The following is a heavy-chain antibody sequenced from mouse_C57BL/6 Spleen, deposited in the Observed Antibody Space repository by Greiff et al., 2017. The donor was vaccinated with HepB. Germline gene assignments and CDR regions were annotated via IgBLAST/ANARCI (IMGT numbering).Heavy chain of an antibody. J-gene: IGHJ3*01. CDR3: ARVYDYEGCFAY. CDR2: IYPSDSET. D-gene: IGHD2-4*01. CDR1: GYTFTSYW. V-gene: IGHV1-61*01. Sequence: VQLQQPGAELVRPGSSVKLSCKASGYTFTSYWMDWVKQRPGQGLEWIGNIYPSDSETHYNQKFKDKATLTVDKSSSTAYMQLSSLTSEDSAVYYCARVYDYEGCFAYWGQGTLVTVSA.